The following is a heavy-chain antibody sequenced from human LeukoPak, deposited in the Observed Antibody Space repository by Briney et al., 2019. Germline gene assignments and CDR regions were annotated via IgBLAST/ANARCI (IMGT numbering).Heavy chain of an antibody. D-gene: IGHD3-16*01. CDR2: ISDDGEKT. V-gene: IGHV3-23*01. CDR3: ASGGMRKIYFDD. Sequence: PGGSLRLSCAASAFTFTIYAMSWVRQAPGKGLEWVSGISDDGEKTYDEGSVRGRFTISRDNSQKTLYLQMNRLRVEDTAAYYCASGGMRKIYFDDWGREPWSPSPQ. J-gene: IGHJ4*02. CDR1: AFTFTIYA.